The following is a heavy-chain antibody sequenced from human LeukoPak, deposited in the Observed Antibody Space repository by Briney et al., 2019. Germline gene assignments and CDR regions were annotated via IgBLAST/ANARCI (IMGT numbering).Heavy chain of an antibody. CDR2: INHSGST. J-gene: IGHJ5*02. V-gene: IGHV4-34*01. D-gene: IGHD3-22*01. CDR1: GGSFSGYY. Sequence: PSETLSLTCAVYGGSFSGYYWSWIRQPPGKGLEWIGEINHSGSTNYNPSLKSRVTISVDTSKNQFSLKLSSVTAADTAVYYCARDKGYYDSSGYYNREFDPWGQGTLVTVSS. CDR3: ARDKGYYDSSGYYNREFDP.